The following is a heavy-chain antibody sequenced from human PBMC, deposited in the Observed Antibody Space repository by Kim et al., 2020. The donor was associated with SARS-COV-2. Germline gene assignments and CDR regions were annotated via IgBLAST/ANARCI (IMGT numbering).Heavy chain of an antibody. J-gene: IGHJ4*02. CDR2: I. Sequence: IYYAASVNGRFTISRDHAKNSLYLQMNSLRAEDTAVYYCARASSYDSFDYWGQGTLVTVSS. D-gene: IGHD5-12*01. CDR3: ARASSYDSFDY. V-gene: IGHV3-11*01.